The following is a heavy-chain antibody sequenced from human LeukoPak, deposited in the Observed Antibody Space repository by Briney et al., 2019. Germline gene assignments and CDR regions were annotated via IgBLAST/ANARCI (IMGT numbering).Heavy chain of an antibody. J-gene: IGHJ1*01. CDR3: AKENTDRTTVTTPGH. V-gene: IGHV3-48*01. D-gene: IGHD4-17*01. Sequence: PGGSLRLSCAASGFTFSSYSMNWVRQAPGKGLEWVSYISSSSSTIYYADSVKGRFTISRDNSKNTLYLQMNSLRAEDTAVYYCAKENTDRTTVTTPGHWGQGTLVTVSS. CDR1: GFTFSSYS. CDR2: ISSSSSTI.